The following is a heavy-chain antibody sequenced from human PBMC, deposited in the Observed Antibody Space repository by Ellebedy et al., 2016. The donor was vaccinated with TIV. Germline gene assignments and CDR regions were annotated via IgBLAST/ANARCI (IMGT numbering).Heavy chain of an antibody. J-gene: IGHJ3*02. Sequence: GGSLRLXXAASGFTFSSYAMSWVRQAPGKGLEWVANIKQDGSEKYYVDSVKGRFTISRDNAKNSLYLQMNSLRAEDTAVYYCARNPGLVTGAFDIWGQGTMVTVSS. V-gene: IGHV3-7*01. CDR2: IKQDGSEK. CDR3: ARNPGLVTGAFDI. CDR1: GFTFSSYA. D-gene: IGHD6-19*01.